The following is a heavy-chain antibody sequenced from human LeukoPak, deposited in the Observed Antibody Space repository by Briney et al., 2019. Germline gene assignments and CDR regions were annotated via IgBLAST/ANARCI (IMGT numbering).Heavy chain of an antibody. J-gene: IGHJ4*02. CDR3: AKDEETAAVAGTLDY. Sequence: PGRSLRLSCAASGFTFSSYGMHWVRQAPGKGLEWVAVISYDGSNKYYADSVKGRFTISRDNSKNTLYLQMNSLRAEDTAVYYCAKDEETAAVAGTLDYWGQGTLVTVSS. V-gene: IGHV3-30*18. CDR2: ISYDGSNK. D-gene: IGHD6-19*01. CDR1: GFTFSSYG.